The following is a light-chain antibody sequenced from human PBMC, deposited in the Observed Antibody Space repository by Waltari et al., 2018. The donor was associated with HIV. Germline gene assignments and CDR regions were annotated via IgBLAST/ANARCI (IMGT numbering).Light chain of an antibody. CDR1: SGDVGGYNY. Sequence: QSALTQPASVSGSPGQSITISCTGTSGDVGGYNYVSWYQQHPGKVPQLIIYDVSIPPSGVYDRFSGVKSGNTASLTISGLQAEDEADYHCSSYTGRSTHVVFGGGTKLTVL. CDR3: SSYTGRSTHVV. CDR2: DVS. J-gene: IGLJ2*01. V-gene: IGLV2-14*03.